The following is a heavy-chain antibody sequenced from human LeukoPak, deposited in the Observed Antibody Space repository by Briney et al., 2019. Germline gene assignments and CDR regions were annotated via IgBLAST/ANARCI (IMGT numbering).Heavy chain of an antibody. CDR2: ISYDGSNK. V-gene: IGHV3-30*04. Sequence: PGRSLRLSCAASGFTFSSYAMHWVRQAPGKGLEWVAVISYDGSNKYYADSVKGRFTISRDNSKNTLYLQMNSLRAEDTAVYYCARDRRYSRSIELYYYYYGMDVWGQGTTVTVSS. J-gene: IGHJ6*02. CDR1: GFTFSSYA. CDR3: ARDRRYSRSIELYYYYYGMDV. D-gene: IGHD6-13*01.